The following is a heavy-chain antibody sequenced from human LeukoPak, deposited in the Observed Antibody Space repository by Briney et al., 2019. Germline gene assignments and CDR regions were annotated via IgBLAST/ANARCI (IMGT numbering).Heavy chain of an antibody. CDR3: AKDSAYNEDSLGQYLDY. D-gene: IGHD1-14*01. V-gene: IGHV3-30*18. CDR1: GFTFSRHG. Sequence: GGSLRLSCAASGFTFSRHGMHWVRQAPGKGLEWVAIISYDGTNKYYADSVKGRFTISRDNSNNTVYLQMNSMRAEDTAVYYCAKDSAYNEDSLGQYLDYWGQGTLVTVSS. CDR2: ISYDGTNK. J-gene: IGHJ4*02.